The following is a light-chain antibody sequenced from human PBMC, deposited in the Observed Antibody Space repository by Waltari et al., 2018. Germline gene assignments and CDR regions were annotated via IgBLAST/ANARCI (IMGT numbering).Light chain of an antibody. V-gene: IGKV3-15*01. J-gene: IGKJ2*03. CDR1: QSVSSN. CDR3: QQYNNWPG. CDR2: GAS. Sequence: EIVMTQSQATLSVSPGERATLSCRASQSVSSNLAWYQQKPGQAPRLLIYGASTRATGIPARFSGSGSGTEFTLTISSLQSEDFAVYYCQQYNNWPGFGQGTKLEIK.